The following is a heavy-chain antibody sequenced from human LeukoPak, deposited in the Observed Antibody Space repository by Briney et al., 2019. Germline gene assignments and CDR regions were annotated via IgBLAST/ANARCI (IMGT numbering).Heavy chain of an antibody. D-gene: IGHD6-13*01. CDR2: ISAYNGNT. Sequence: ASVKVSCKASGYTFTSYGISWVRQAPGQGLEWMGWISAYNGNTNYAQKLQGRVTMTTDTSTSTAYMELRSLGSDDTAVYYCAGDPPQQLVIGSLDYWGQGTLVTVSS. J-gene: IGHJ4*02. CDR1: GYTFTSYG. V-gene: IGHV1-18*01. CDR3: AGDPPQQLVIGSLDY.